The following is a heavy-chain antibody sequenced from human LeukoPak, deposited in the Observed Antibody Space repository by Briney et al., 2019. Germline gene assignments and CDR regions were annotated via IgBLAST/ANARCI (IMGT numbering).Heavy chain of an antibody. CDR1: GLTPTTYY. V-gene: IGHV1-46*01. CDR2: MSPSGGST. J-gene: IGHJ5*02. Sequence: GASVKVSCRPSGLTPTTYYMRRVRQAPGQALEWMGIMSPSGGSTSYAQNFQGRVTMTRDTSTSTVYLELYSLRSEDTAMYYCARTRYSRWIESWFDPWGQGTQVTVSS. CDR3: ARTRYSRWIESWFDP. D-gene: IGHD6-13*01.